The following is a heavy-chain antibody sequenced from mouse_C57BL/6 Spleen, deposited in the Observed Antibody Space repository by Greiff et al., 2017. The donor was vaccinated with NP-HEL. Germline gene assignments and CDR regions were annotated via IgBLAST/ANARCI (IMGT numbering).Heavy chain of an antibody. J-gene: IGHJ3*01. CDR3: ARGDYYGSSN. CDR2: INPGSGGT. D-gene: IGHD1-1*01. Sequence: QVQLQQSGAELVRPGTSVKVSCKASGYAFTNYLIEWVKQRPGQGLEWIGVINPGSGGTNYNEKFKGKATLTADKSSSTAYMQLSSLTSEDSAVYFCARGDYYGSSNWGQGTLVTVSA. V-gene: IGHV1-54*01. CDR1: GYAFTNYL.